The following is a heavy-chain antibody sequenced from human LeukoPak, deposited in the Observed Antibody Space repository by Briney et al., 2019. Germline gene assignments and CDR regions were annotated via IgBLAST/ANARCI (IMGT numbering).Heavy chain of an antibody. CDR1: GGSISSYY. Sequence: PSETLSLTCTVSGGSISSYYWSWIRQPPGKGLEWIGYIYYSGSTNYNPSLKSRVTISVDTSKNQFSLKLSSVTAADTAVYYCARQSMVRGVMNFYYYGMDVWGQGTTVTVSS. CDR3: ARQSMVRGVMNFYYYGMDV. CDR2: IYYSGST. V-gene: IGHV4-59*08. D-gene: IGHD3-10*01. J-gene: IGHJ6*02.